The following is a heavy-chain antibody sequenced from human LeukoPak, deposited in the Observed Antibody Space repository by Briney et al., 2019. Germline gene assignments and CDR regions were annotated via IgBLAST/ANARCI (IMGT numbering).Heavy chain of an antibody. CDR2: ISSRGSTI. J-gene: IGHJ5*01. CDR1: GFTFSSYG. CDR3: ARNARDYDFWSGYLEFDP. D-gene: IGHD3-3*01. V-gene: IGHV3-48*04. Sequence: PGGSLRLSCAASGFTFSSYGMHWVRQAPGKGLEWVSYISSRGSTIYYADSVKGRFTISRDNAKNSLYLQMNSLRAEDTAVYYCARNARDYDFWSGYLEFDPWGQGTLVTVSS.